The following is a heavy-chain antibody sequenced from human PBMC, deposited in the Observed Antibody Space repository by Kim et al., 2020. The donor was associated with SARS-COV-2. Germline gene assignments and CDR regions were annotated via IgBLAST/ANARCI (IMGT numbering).Heavy chain of an antibody. D-gene: IGHD3-16*01. J-gene: IGHJ5*02. V-gene: IGHV1-46*01. CDR3: ARDNYDASVRSWWFDP. Sequence: ASVKVSCRAAGNTFTHHYVHWVRQAPGQGLEWMGIINPSGEGTIYAQKFQGRVTLTRDTSTNTVYMDLSSLTSEDTAVYFCARDNYDASVRSWWFDPWGQGPLVTVSS. CDR1: GNTFTHHY. CDR2: INPSGEGT.